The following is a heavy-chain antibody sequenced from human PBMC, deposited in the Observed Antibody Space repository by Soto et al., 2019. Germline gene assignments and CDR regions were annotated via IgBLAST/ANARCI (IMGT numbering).Heavy chain of an antibody. J-gene: IGHJ6*02. CDR3: ARARVYYDTSGLPYYYGMDV. CDR2: IDWDDDK. Sequence: SGPTLVNPTQTLTLTCTFSGFSLSTSGMCVSWVRQPPGKALEWLARIDWDDDKYYSTSLKTRLTISKDTSNNQVVLTMTNMDPVDTATYYCARARVYYDTSGLPYYYGMDVWGQGTTVTVSS. D-gene: IGHD3-22*01. CDR1: GFSLSTSGMC. V-gene: IGHV2-70*11.